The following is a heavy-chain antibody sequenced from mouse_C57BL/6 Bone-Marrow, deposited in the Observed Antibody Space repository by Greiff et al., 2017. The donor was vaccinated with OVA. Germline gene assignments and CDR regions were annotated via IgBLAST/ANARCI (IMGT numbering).Heavy chain of an antibody. Sequence: VQLVESGPGLVKPSQSLFLTCSITGFPITSGYYWIWIRQSTGKPLEWMGYITHSGETFYNPSLQSPISITRETSKNQFFLQLNSVTTEDTAMYYCAGDRGLGLDYWGQGTTLTVSS. V-gene: IGHV12-3*01. CDR2: ITHSGET. CDR1: GFPITSGYY. D-gene: IGHD3-3*01. J-gene: IGHJ2*01. CDR3: AGDRGLGLDY.